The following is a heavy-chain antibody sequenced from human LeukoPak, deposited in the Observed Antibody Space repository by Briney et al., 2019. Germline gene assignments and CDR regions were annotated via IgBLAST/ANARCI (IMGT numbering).Heavy chain of an antibody. V-gene: IGHV3-73*01. J-gene: IGHJ5*02. D-gene: IGHD2-15*01. CDR2: IRSKANSYAT. CDR1: GFTFSGSA. Sequence: GGSLRLSCAASGFTFSGSAMHWVRQASGKGLEWVGRIRSKANSYATAYAASVKGRFTISRDDSKNTAYLQMNSLKTEDTAVYYCARLLVAPAAFDPWGQGTLVTVSS. CDR3: ARLLVAPAAFDP.